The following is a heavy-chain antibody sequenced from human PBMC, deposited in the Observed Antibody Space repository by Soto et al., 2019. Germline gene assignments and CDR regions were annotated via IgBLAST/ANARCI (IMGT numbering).Heavy chain of an antibody. CDR2: IGTAGDT. V-gene: IGHV3-13*01. D-gene: IGHD3-3*01. J-gene: IGHJ6*02. Sequence: PGGSLRLSCAASGFTFSSYDMHWVRQATGKGLEWVSAIGTAGDTYYPGSVKGRFTISRENAKNSLYLQMNSLRAEDTAVYYCARGRVYDFWSGPYGMDVWGQGTTVTVSS. CDR1: GFTFSSYD. CDR3: ARGRVYDFWSGPYGMDV.